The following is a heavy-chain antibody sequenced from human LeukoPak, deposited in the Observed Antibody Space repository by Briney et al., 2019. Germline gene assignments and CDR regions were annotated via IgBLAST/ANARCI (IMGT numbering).Heavy chain of an antibody. V-gene: IGHV1-18*01. D-gene: IGHD1-26*01. CDR2: ISAYNGNT. CDR3: ARLFSGSYPPYYYYYMDV. CDR1: GYTFTSYG. Sequence: ASVKVSCKASGYTFTSYGISWVRQAPGQGLEWMGWISAYNGNTNYAQKLQGRVTMTTDTSTSTAYMELRSLRSDDTAVYYCARLFSGSYPPYYYYYMDVWGKGTTVTISS. J-gene: IGHJ6*03.